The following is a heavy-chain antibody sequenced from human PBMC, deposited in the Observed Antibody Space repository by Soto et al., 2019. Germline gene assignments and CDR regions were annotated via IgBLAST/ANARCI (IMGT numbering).Heavy chain of an antibody. CDR1: GGTFSSYA. Sequence: SLKVSWKACGGTFSSYAISLVPQAAGQGLEXMRGIIHIFGTEKQAQKLKRRVNITADDSKSTAYLELSSMRYEDTAVYYCASVLVVTAIPPAHHYYGMDLWGQGTTVTVSS. CDR2: IIHIFGTE. CDR3: ASVLVVTAIPPAHHYYGMDL. J-gene: IGHJ6*02. V-gene: IGHV1-69*13. D-gene: IGHD2-21*02.